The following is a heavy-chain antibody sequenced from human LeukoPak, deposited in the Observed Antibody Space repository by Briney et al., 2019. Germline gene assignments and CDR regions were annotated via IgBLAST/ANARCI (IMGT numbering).Heavy chain of an antibody. CDR3: ARDVPGMVVVIGYYGMDV. D-gene: IGHD3-22*01. J-gene: IGHJ6*02. V-gene: IGHV1-18*01. CDR2: ISAYNGNT. Sequence: ASVKVSCKASGYTFTSYGISWVRLAPGQGLEWMGWISAYNGNTNYAQKLQGRVTMTTDTSTSTAYMELGSLRSDDTAVYYCARDVPGMVVVIGYYGMDVWGQGTTVTVSS. CDR1: GYTFTSYG.